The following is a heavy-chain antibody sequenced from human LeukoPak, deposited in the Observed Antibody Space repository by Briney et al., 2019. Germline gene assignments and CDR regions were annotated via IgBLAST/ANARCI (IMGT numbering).Heavy chain of an antibody. CDR2: IYYSGST. J-gene: IGHJ6*02. D-gene: IGHD3-16*01. CDR3: ARDFRGNYGSRGMDA. CDR1: GGSFSGYY. Sequence: PSETLSLTCAVYGGSFSGYYWSWIRQPPGKGLEWIGYIYYSGSTNYNPSLKSRVTMSIDTSKNQFSLKLSSVTAADTAVYYCARDFRGNYGSRGMDAWGQGTTVTVSS. V-gene: IGHV4-59*01.